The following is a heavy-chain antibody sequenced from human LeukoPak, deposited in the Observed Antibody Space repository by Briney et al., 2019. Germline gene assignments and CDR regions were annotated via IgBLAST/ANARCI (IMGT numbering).Heavy chain of an antibody. D-gene: IGHD6-19*01. Sequence: SETLPLTCTVSGGSISSSNYYWGWIRQPQGKGLEWIGNIYYSGSTYYKPSLKTRVTISVGTSKNQFSLKLTSVTAADTAVYYCARHASVDGNWPRPLDYWGQGSLVTVSS. CDR2: IYYSGST. V-gene: IGHV4-39*01. CDR1: GGSISSSNYY. CDR3: ARHASVDGNWPRPLDY. J-gene: IGHJ4*02.